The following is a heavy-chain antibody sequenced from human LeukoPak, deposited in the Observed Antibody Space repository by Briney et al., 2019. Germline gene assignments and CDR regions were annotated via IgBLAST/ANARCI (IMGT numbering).Heavy chain of an antibody. CDR1: GFTFSSYA. V-gene: IGHV3-23*01. J-gene: IGHJ1*01. CDR3: ARVGYYYDSSGYYYPEYFQH. D-gene: IGHD3-22*01. CDR2: ISGSGGST. Sequence: GSLRLSCAASGFTFSSYAMSWVRQAPGKGLEWVSAISGSGGSTYYADSVKGRFTISRDNSKNTLYLQMNSLRAEDTAVYYCARVGYYYDSSGYYYPEYFQHWGQGTLVTVSS.